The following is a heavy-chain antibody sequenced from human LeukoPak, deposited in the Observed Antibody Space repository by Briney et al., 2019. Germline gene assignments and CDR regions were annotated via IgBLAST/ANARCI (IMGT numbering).Heavy chain of an antibody. CDR3: ATYYYDSSGDYRNFDY. Sequence: SETLSLTCTVSGGSISSGAYYWSWIRQHPGKGLEWNGYIHYSGSTYYSPSLKSRVTISVDTSKNQFSLKLSSVTAADTAVYYCATYYYDSSGDYRNFDYWGQGTLVTVSS. D-gene: IGHD3-22*01. CDR1: GGSISSGAYY. CDR2: IHYSGST. V-gene: IGHV4-31*03. J-gene: IGHJ4*02.